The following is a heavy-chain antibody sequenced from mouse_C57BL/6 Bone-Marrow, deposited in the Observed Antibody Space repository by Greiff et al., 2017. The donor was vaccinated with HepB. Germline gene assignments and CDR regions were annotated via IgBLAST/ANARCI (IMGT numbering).Heavy chain of an antibody. Sequence: EVQGVESGGGLVKPGGSLKLSCAASGFTFSDYGMHWVRQAPEKGLEWVAYISSGSSTIYYADTVKGRFTISRDNAKNTLFLQMTSLRSEDTAMYYCARDEYYGSSYDAMDYWGQGTSVTVSS. CDR2: ISSGSSTI. CDR3: ARDEYYGSSYDAMDY. J-gene: IGHJ4*01. CDR1: GFTFSDYG. D-gene: IGHD1-1*01. V-gene: IGHV5-17*01.